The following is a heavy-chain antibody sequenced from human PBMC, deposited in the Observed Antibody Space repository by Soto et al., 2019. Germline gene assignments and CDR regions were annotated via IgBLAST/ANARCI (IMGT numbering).Heavy chain of an antibody. Sequence: ASVKVSCKAFGYTFTSYDINWVRQATGQGPEWMGWMNPNSGNTGYAQKFQGRVTMTRNTSISTAYMELSSLRSEDTAVYYCAKRRNRYYYYGMDVWGQGTTVTVSS. CDR3: AKRRNRYYYYGMDV. CDR1: GYTFTSYD. V-gene: IGHV1-8*01. J-gene: IGHJ6*02. D-gene: IGHD6-25*01. CDR2: MNPNSGNT.